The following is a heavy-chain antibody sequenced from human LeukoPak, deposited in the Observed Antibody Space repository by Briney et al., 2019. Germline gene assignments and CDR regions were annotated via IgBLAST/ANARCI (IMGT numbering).Heavy chain of an antibody. Sequence: SETLSLTCTVSGGSISSGNYFWGWIRQPPGKGLEWIGNIYYSGNIHYNPSLKSRVTISTDTSKNQFTLKLTSVTAADTAVYYCARDVRDGYNLFDYWGQGTLVTVSS. CDR1: GGSISSGNYF. V-gene: IGHV4-39*06. J-gene: IGHJ4*02. CDR3: ARDVRDGYNLFDY. CDR2: IYYSGNI. D-gene: IGHD5-24*01.